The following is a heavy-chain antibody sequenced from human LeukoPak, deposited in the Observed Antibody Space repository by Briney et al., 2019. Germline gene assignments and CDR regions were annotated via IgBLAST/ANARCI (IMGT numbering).Heavy chain of an antibody. CDR1: GFTFDDYA. CDR3: AKDMGTGEPLDY. Sequence: PGGSLRLSCAASGFTFDDYAMHWVRQAPGKGLEWVSGISWNSGSIGYADSVKGRFTISRDNAKNSLYLQMNSLRAEDTALYYCAKDMGTGEPLDYWGQGTLVTVSS. J-gene: IGHJ4*02. D-gene: IGHD3-10*01. V-gene: IGHV3-9*01. CDR2: ISWNSGSI.